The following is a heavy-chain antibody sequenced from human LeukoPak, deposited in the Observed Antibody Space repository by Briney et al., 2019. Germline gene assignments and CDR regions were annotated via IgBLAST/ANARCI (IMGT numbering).Heavy chain of an antibody. D-gene: IGHD3-22*01. V-gene: IGHV3-23*01. CDR3: AKDPVSGDERYYYDSSGYYDY. CDR2: ISGSGGST. J-gene: IGHJ4*02. CDR1: GFTFSSYA. Sequence: PGGSLRLSCAASGFTFSSYAMSWVRQAPGKGLEWVSAISGSGGSTYYADSVKGRFTISRDNSKNTLYLQMNSLRAEDTAVYYCAKDPVSGDERYYYDSSGYYDYWGQGTLVTVSS.